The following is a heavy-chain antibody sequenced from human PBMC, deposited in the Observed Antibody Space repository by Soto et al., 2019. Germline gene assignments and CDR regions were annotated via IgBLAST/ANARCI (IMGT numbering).Heavy chain of an antibody. Sequence: SETLSLTCTVSGGSIRSNYWSWIRQPPGKGLEWIGYIHYSGSTNYNPSLKSRVSISVDTSKNQISLKLSFVTAADTAVYYCAREPPYSGWFDQWGQGTLVTVSS. V-gene: IGHV4-59*01. CDR1: GGSIRSNY. CDR2: IHYSGST. J-gene: IGHJ5*02. CDR3: AREPPYSGWFDQ. D-gene: IGHD4-4*01.